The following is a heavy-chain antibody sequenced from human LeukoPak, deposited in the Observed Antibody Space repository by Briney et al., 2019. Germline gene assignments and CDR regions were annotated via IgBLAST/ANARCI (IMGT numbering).Heavy chain of an antibody. CDR3: AGGGYSSGWYVEGDY. J-gene: IGHJ4*02. CDR2: ISSSGSTI. Sequence: PGGSLRLSCAASGFTFSDYYMSWIRQAPGKGLEWVSYISSSGSTIYYADSVKGRFTISRDNAKNSLYLQMNSLRGEDTAVYYCAGGGYSSGWYVEGDYWGQGTLVTVSS. V-gene: IGHV3-11*01. D-gene: IGHD6-19*01. CDR1: GFTFSDYY.